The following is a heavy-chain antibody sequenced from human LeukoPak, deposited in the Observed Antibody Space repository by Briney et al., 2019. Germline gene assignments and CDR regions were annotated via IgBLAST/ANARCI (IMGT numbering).Heavy chain of an antibody. V-gene: IGHV1-69*01. CDR3: ARGRSDVGDIVVVPAAMWFDY. CDR1: GGTFSSYA. CDR2: IIPIFGTA. J-gene: IGHJ4*02. Sequence: GSSVKVSCKASGGTFSSYAISWVRQAPGQGLEWMGGIIPIFGTANYAQKFQGRVTITADETTSTAYMELSSLRSEDTAVYYCARGRSDVGDIVVVPAAMWFDYWGQGTLVTVSS. D-gene: IGHD2-2*01.